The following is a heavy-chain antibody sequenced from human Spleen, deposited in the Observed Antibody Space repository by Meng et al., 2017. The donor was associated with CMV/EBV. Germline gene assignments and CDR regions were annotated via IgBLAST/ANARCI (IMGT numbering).Heavy chain of an antibody. J-gene: IGHJ4*02. CDR1: GYTFTGYY. Sequence: QGQLGQSGAEVKKPGASVKVSCKASGYTFTGYYMHWVRQAPGQGLEWMGWINPNSGGTNYAQKFQGRVTMTRDTSISTAYMELSRLRSDDTAVYYCARDAIPALPWYYFDYWGQGTLVTVSS. V-gene: IGHV1-2*02. D-gene: IGHD2-8*02. CDR3: ARDAIPALPWYYFDY. CDR2: INPNSGGT.